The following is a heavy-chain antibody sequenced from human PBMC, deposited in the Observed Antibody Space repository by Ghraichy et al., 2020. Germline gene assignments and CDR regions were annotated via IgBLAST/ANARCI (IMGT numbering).Heavy chain of an antibody. CDR2: IKQDGSEK. D-gene: IGHD3-22*01. J-gene: IGHJ4*02. Sequence: GGSLRLSCAASGFTFSSYWMSWVRQAPGKGLEWVATIKQDGSEKYYVDSVKGRFTISRDNAKNSLYLQMNSLRAEDTAVYYCARDDYYDSSGYLYPAFDYWGQGTLVTVSS. CDR1: GFTFSSYW. CDR3: ARDDYYDSSGYLYPAFDY. V-gene: IGHV3-7*03.